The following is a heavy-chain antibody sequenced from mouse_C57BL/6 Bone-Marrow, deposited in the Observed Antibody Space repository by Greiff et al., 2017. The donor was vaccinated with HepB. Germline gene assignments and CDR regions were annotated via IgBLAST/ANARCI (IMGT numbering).Heavy chain of an antibody. D-gene: IGHD1-2*01. Sequence: EVMLVESGGGLVQPGGSLKLSCAASGFTFSDYGMAWVRQAPRKGPEWVAVISNLAYSIYYADTVTGRFTISRENAKNTLYLEISSLRSEDTAMYYCARLHNCGRHYFDYWGQGTTLTVSS. J-gene: IGHJ2*01. CDR3: ARLHNCGRHYFDY. CDR1: GFTFSDYG. CDR2: ISNLAYSI. V-gene: IGHV5-15*01.